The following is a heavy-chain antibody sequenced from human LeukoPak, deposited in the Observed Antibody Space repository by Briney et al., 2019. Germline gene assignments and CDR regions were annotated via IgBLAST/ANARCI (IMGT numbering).Heavy chain of an antibody. CDR1: GGSISSGGYY. J-gene: IGHJ3*02. Sequence: PSETLSLTCTVSGGSISSGGYYWSWIRQPPGKGLEWIGYIYHSGSTYYNPSLKSRVTISVDRSKNQFSLKLSSVTAADTAVYYCARDVTGYSHAFDIWGQGTMVTVSS. CDR3: ARDVTGYSHAFDI. V-gene: IGHV4-30-2*01. CDR2: IYHSGST. D-gene: IGHD3-9*01.